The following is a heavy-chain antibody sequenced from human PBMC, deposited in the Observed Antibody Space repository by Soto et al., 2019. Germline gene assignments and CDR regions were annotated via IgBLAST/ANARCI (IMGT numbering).Heavy chain of an antibody. J-gene: IGHJ4*02. D-gene: IGHD2-2*01. Sequence: QVQLQESGPGLVKPSQTLSRTCTVSGGSIRSGDYYWSWIRQTPGKGLEWIGYIYYSGSTYYNPSLKSRVTISVDTSKNQFSLKLSSVTAADTAVYYCARATGARYFDYWGQGTLVTVSS. CDR2: IYYSGST. CDR1: GGSIRSGDYY. CDR3: ARATGARYFDY. V-gene: IGHV4-30-4*01.